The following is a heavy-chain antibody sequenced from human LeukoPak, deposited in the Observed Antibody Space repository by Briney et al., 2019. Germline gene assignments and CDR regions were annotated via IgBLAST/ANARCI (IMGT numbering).Heavy chain of an antibody. CDR3: ARATYYDFWSGYYAPFDY. D-gene: IGHD3-3*01. CDR1: GGSISSGDYY. V-gene: IGHV4-30-4*08. J-gene: IGHJ4*02. Sequence: SQALSLTCTVSGGSISSGDYYWSWIRQPPGKGLEWIGYIYYSGSTYYNPSLKSRVTISVDTSKNQFSLKLSSVTAADTAVYYCARATYYDFWSGYYAPFDYWGQGTLVTVSS. CDR2: IYYSGST.